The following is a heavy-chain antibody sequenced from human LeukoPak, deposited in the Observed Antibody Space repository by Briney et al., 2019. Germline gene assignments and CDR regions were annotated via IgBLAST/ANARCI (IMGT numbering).Heavy chain of an antibody. CDR2: ISYDGSNK. CDR1: GFTFSSYG. CDR3: AKDAGYSSGWYGISY. V-gene: IGHV3-30*18. J-gene: IGHJ4*02. D-gene: IGHD6-19*01. Sequence: GGSLRLSCVASGFTFSSYGMHWVRQAPGKGLEWVAVISYDGSNKYYADSVKGRFTISRDNSKNTLYLQMNSLRAEDTAVYYCAKDAGYSSGWYGISYWGQGTLVTVSS.